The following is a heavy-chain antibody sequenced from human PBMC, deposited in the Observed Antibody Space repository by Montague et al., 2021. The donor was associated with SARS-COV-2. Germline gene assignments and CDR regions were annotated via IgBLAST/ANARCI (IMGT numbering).Heavy chain of an antibody. CDR3: ARLWDFYGSGGYKNSWFDP. J-gene: IGHJ5*02. CDR2: ISYSGST. D-gene: IGHD3-10*01. V-gene: IGHV4-39*02. CDR1: AGSISTNSYY. Sequence: SETLSLTCTVSAGSISTNSYYWAWIRQPPGNGLEWIGSISYSGSTYFNPSLESRLTMSVDTSKNHFSLKLSSVTAADTAVYYCARLWDFYGSGGYKNSWFDPWGQGTRVTVSS.